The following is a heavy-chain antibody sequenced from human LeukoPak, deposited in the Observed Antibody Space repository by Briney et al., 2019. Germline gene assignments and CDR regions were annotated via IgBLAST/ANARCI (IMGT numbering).Heavy chain of an antibody. V-gene: IGHV1-18*01. D-gene: IGHD4-17*01. CDR1: GYTFTSYG. J-gene: IGHJ6*03. Sequence: GASVKVSCKASGYTFTSYGISWVRQAPGQGLEWMGWISAYNGNTNYAQKLQGRVTMTTDTSTSTAYMELRSLRSDDTAAYYCARDWADDYGDYYYYMDVWGKGTTVTVSS. CDR3: ARDWADDYGDYYYYMDV. CDR2: ISAYNGNT.